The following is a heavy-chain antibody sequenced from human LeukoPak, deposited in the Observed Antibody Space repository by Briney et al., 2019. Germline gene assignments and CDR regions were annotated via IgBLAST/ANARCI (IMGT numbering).Heavy chain of an antibody. J-gene: IGHJ6*02. Sequence: PSETLSLTCTVSGGSISSYYWSWIRQPPGKGLEWIGYIYYSGSTNYNPSLKSRVTISVDTSKNQFSLKLSSVTAADTAVYYCAVIAAHYYYGMDVWGQGTTVTVSS. D-gene: IGHD6-13*01. CDR1: GGSISSYY. CDR2: IYYSGST. CDR3: AVIAAHYYYGMDV. V-gene: IGHV4-59*01.